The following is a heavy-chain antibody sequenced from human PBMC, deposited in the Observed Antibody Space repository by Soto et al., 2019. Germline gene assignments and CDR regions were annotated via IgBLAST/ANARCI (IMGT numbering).Heavy chain of an antibody. Sequence: AASVKVSCKASGYTFTSYAMHWVRQAPGQRLEWMGWINAGNGNTKYSQKFQGRVTITRDTSASTAYMELSSLRSEDTAVYYCARDKGYCSGGSCYLPDYWGQGTLVTVSS. J-gene: IGHJ4*02. V-gene: IGHV1-3*01. D-gene: IGHD2-15*01. CDR2: INAGNGNT. CDR1: GYTFTSYA. CDR3: ARDKGYCSGGSCYLPDY.